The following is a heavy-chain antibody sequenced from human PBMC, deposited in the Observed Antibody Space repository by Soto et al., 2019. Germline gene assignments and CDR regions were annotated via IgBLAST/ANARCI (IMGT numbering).Heavy chain of an antibody. CDR1: GYPISSSNW. J-gene: IGHJ6*02. CDR3: ARERGDSSWYFRYYGMDV. Sequence: SETLSLTCAVSGYPISSSNWWGWVRQPPGRGLEWIGSVYYSGSTYYNSSLESQVTMSADTSKNQFSLKLSSVTAVDTAVYYCARERGDSSWYFRYYGMDVWGQGTTVTVYS. V-gene: IGHV4-28*03. CDR2: VYYSGST. D-gene: IGHD6-13*01.